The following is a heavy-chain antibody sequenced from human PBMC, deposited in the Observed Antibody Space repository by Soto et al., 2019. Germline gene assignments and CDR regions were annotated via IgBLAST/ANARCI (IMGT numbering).Heavy chain of an antibody. CDR3: ATDSAGRGPFDP. J-gene: IGHJ5*02. V-gene: IGHV4-59*13. CDR1: GGSFGTNY. Sequence: SESLSLTCTISGGSFGTNYWSWIRQAPGKGLEWIGYTYHTGSTKYNPSLKSRATISVDTSKNQFSLTLNSAAAADTAVYYCATDSAGRGPFDPWGQGILVTVSS. D-gene: IGHD3-10*01. CDR2: TYHTGST.